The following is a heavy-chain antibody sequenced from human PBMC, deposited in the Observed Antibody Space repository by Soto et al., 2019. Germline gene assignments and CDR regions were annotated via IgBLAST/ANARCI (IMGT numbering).Heavy chain of an antibody. CDR1: GYTFTSYA. CDR2: INAGNGNT. V-gene: IGHV1-3*01. J-gene: IGHJ6*02. D-gene: IGHD2-2*01. CDR3: ASCSSTSCHSYYGMDV. Sequence: ASVKVSCKASGYTFTSYAMHWVRQAPGQRLEWMGWINAGNGNTKYSQKFQGRVTITRDTSASTAYMELSSLRSEDTAVYYCASCSSTSCHSYYGMDVWGQGTTVTVSS.